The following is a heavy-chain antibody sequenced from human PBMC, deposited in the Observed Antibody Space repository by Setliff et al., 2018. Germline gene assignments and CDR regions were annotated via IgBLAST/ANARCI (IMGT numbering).Heavy chain of an antibody. CDR3: ARSEGRRDGYNW. CDR2: IYSSGST. J-gene: IGHJ4*02. Sequence: PSETLSLTCTVSGGSISSSYWSWIRQPPGKGLEWIGYIYSSGSTNNNPSLKSRATISVDTSKNQFSLKLSSVTAADTAVYYCARSEGRRDGYNWWGQGTLVTVSS. D-gene: IGHD5-12*01. V-gene: IGHV4-59*12. CDR1: GGSISSSY.